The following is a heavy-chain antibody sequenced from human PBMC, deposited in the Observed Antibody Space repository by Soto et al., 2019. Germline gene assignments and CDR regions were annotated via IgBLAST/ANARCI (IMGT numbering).Heavy chain of an antibody. J-gene: IGHJ5*02. CDR1: GGSISSGGYS. CDR2: IYHSGST. D-gene: IGHD3-10*01. CDR3: ARAKGKFGEGPNWFDP. V-gene: IGHV4-30-2*01. Sequence: ASETLSLTCAVSGGSISSGGYSWSWIRQPPGKGLEWIGYIYHSGSTYYNPSLKSRVTISVDRSKNQFPLKLSSVTAADTAVYYCARAKGKFGEGPNWFDPWGQGTLVTV.